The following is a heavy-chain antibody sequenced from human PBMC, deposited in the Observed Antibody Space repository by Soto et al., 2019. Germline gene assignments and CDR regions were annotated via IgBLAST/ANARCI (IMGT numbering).Heavy chain of an antibody. CDR2: IIPIFGTA. V-gene: IGHV1-69*12. J-gene: IGHJ6*02. CDR1: GGTFSSYA. D-gene: IGHD3-10*01. Sequence: QVQLVQSGAEVKKPGSSVKVSCKASGGTFSSYAISWVRQAPGQGLEWMGGIIPIFGTANYAQKFQGRVTITADESTSTAYMELSSLRSEDTAVYYCAREPRAIGSYCCYGMDVWGQGTTVTVSS. CDR3: AREPRAIGSYCCYGMDV.